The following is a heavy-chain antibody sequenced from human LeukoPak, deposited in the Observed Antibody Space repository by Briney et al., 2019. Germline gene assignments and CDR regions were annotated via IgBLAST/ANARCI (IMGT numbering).Heavy chain of an antibody. V-gene: IGHV3-23*01. J-gene: IGHJ5*02. CDR3: AKDLAVAGSSWFDP. Sequence: PGGSLRLSCAASGFTFSSYGMSWVRQAPGKGLEWVSAISGSGGSTYYADSVKGRFTISRDNSKNTLYLQMNSLRAEDTAVYYCAKDLAVAGSSWFDPWGQGTLVTVSS. CDR1: GFTFSSYG. D-gene: IGHD6-19*01. CDR2: ISGSGGST.